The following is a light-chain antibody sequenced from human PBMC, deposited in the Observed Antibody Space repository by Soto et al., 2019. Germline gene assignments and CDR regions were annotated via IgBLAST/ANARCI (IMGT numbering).Light chain of an antibody. CDR2: QAS. V-gene: IGKV1-5*03. Sequence: DIQMTHSPSTLSASIGDRVTITCRASQSIGNWLAWYQHKPGKAPKLLIYQASTLERGVAARFSGSGSGTEFTLTINSPQPDYFATYFCQQYKTYPWTFGQGSKVEI. J-gene: IGKJ1*01. CDR1: QSIGNW. CDR3: QQYKTYPWT.